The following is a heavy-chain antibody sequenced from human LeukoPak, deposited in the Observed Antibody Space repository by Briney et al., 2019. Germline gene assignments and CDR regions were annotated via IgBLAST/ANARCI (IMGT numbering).Heavy chain of an antibody. J-gene: IGHJ3*02. CDR3: ARQPGAFDI. V-gene: IGHV3-20*04. CDR2: INCNGGST. CDR1: GFTFDDYG. Sequence: GGSLRLSCAASGFTFDDYGMRWLRQAPGKERDGVSGINCNGGSTGYPDPVKDRLTISRDNAKNSLYLQMKSLSAQGKALFYSARQPGAFDIWGQGTMVTVSS.